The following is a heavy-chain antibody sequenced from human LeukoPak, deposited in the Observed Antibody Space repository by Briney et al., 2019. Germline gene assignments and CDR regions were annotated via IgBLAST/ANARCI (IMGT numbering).Heavy chain of an antibody. CDR1: SVSISSSHYY. J-gene: IGHJ6*03. CDR2: IYYSGTT. D-gene: IGHD3-3*01. Sequence: PSETLSLTCTVSSVSISSSHYYWDWIRQPPGKGLVWIGTIYYSGTTYYNPSLESRATISVDASKNQFYLMLNSVTAADTAVYYCARQISDYYYYYIDVWGKGTTVTVSS. V-gene: IGHV4-39*01. CDR3: ARQISDYYYYYIDV.